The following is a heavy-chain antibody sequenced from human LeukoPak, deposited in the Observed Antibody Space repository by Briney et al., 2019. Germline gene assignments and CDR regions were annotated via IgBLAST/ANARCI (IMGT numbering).Heavy chain of an antibody. V-gene: IGHV1-69*13. D-gene: IGHD3-10*01. Sequence: SVKVSCKASGGTFSSYAISWVRQAPGQGLEWMGGIIPIFGTANYAQKFQGRVTITADESTSTAYMELRSLRSDDTAVYYCARDTTYYYGSGSADWGQGTLVTVSS. CDR3: ARDTTYYYGSGSAD. CDR2: IIPIFGTA. CDR1: GGTFSSYA. J-gene: IGHJ4*02.